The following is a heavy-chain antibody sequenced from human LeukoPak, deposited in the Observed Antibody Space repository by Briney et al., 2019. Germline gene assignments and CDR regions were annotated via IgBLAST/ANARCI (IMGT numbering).Heavy chain of an antibody. J-gene: IGHJ4*02. CDR2: IYYSGST. CDR1: GGSISSSSYS. Sequence: SETLSFTCTVSGGSISSSSYSWGWIRQPPGKGLEWIGSIYYSGSTYYNPSLKSRVTISVDTSKNQFSLKLSSVTAADTAVCYCAPTAEAYTSWWKVWGQGTLVTVSS. V-gene: IGHV4-39*07. D-gene: IGHD3-16*01. CDR3: APTAEAYTSWWKV.